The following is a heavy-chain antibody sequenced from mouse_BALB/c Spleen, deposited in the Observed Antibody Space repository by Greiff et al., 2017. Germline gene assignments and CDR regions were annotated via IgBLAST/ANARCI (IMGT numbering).Heavy chain of an antibody. CDR1: GYTFTDYA. J-gene: IGHJ3*01. D-gene: IGHD1-1*01. CDR2: ISTYYGDA. CDR3: ARAGSSSPWFAY. Sequence: VKLMESGAELVRPGVSVKISCKGSGYTFTDYAMHWVKQSHAKSLEWIGVISTYYGDASYNQKFKGKATMTVDKSSSTAYMELARLTSEDSAIYYCARAGSSSPWFAYWGQGTLVTVSA. V-gene: IGHV1S137*01.